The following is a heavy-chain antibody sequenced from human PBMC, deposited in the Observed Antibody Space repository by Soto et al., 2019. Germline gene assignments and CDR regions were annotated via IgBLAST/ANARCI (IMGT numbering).Heavy chain of an antibody. CDR3: AREMSGIAAAGTAFDI. D-gene: IGHD6-13*01. CDR1: GYTFTSYA. CDR2: INAGNGNT. J-gene: IGHJ3*02. V-gene: IGHV1-3*01. Sequence: ASVKVSCKASGYTFTSYAMHWVRQAPGQRLEWMGWINAGNGNTKYSQKFQGRVTITRDTSASTAYMELSSLRSEDTAVYYCAREMSGIAAAGTAFDIWGQGAMVTVSS.